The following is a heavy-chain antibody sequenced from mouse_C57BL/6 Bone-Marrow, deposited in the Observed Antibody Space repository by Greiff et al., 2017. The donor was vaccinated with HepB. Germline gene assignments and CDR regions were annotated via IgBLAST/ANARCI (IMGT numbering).Heavy chain of an antibody. D-gene: IGHD1-1*01. Sequence: VQLQESGAELARPGASVKLSCKASGYTFTSYGLSWVKQRTGQGLEWIGEIYPRSGNTYYNEKFKGKATLTADKSSSTAYMELRSLTSEDSAVYFCEGTVVPYYYAMDYWGQGTSVTVSS. J-gene: IGHJ4*01. CDR2: IYPRSGNT. CDR3: EGTVVPYYYAMDY. CDR1: GYTFTSYG. V-gene: IGHV1-81*01.